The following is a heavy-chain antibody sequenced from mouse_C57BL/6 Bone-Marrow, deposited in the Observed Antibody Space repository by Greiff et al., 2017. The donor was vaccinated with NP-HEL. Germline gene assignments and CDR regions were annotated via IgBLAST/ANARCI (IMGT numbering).Heavy chain of an antibody. D-gene: IGHD1-1*01. V-gene: IGHV1-26*01. Sequence: EVQLQQSGPELVKPGASVKISCKASGYTFTDYYMNWVKQSHGKSLEWIGDINPNNGGTSYNQKFKGKATLTVDKSSSTAYMELRSLTSEDSAVYYCARDLTTVRYAMDYWGQGTSVTVSS. J-gene: IGHJ4*01. CDR1: GYTFTDYY. CDR2: INPNNGGT. CDR3: ARDLTTVRYAMDY.